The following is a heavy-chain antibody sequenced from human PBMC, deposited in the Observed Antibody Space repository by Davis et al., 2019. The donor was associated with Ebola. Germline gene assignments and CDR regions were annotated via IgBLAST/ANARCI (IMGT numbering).Heavy chain of an antibody. CDR3: ARDMWPYYDFWSGPFDY. CDR2: IYSGGST. CDR1: GFTVSSNY. D-gene: IGHD3-3*01. V-gene: IGHV3-53*04. Sequence: GESLKISCAASGFTVSSNYMSWVRQAPGKGLEWVSVIYSGGSTYYADSVKGRFTISRHNSKNTLYLQMNSLRAEDTAVYYCARDMWPYYDFWSGPFDYWGQGTLVTVSS. J-gene: IGHJ4*02.